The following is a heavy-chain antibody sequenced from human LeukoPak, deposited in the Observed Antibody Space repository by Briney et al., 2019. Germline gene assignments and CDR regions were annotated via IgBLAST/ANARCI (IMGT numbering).Heavy chain of an antibody. CDR2: INPSGGST. V-gene: IGHV1-46*01. J-gene: IGHJ5*02. CDR1: GYTFTSYY. CDR3: ARDHNIAVAGSWFDP. Sequence: GASVKVSCKASGYTFTSYYMHWVRQAPGQGLEWMGIINPSGGSTSYAQKFQGRVTMTRDTSTSTVYIELSSLRSEDTAVYYCARDHNIAVAGSWFDPWGQGTLVTVSS. D-gene: IGHD6-19*01.